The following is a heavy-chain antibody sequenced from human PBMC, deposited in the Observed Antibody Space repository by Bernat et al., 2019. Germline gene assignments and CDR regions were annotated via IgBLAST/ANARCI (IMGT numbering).Heavy chain of an antibody. V-gene: IGHV3-23*04. CDR1: GFTFGSHA. CDR2: ISDDVTST. J-gene: IGHJ3*02. CDR3: AKDSPVLTI. Sequence: EAQLVESGGGLVQPGGSLRLSCAASGFTFGSHAMSWVRQTPGRGLQWVSAISDDVTSTYYADSVKGRFTISRDNSMNTLYLQMNSLIAEDTAVYYCAKDSPVLTIWGQGTMVTVSS. D-gene: IGHD2/OR15-2a*01.